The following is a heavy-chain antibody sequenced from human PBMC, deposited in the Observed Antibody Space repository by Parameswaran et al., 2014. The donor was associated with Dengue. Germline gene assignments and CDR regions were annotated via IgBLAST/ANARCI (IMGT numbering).Heavy chain of an antibody. J-gene: IGHJ5*02. CDR3: ARDMRPYYYGSGSYYNPITWFDP. CDR2: ISSSSSYI. D-gene: IGHD3-10*01. Sequence: VRRGVQGRGVEWVSSISSSSSYIYYADSVKGRFTISRDNAKNSLYLQMNSLRAEDTAVYYCARDMRPYYYGSGSYYNPITWFDPWGPGNPGHRLL. V-gene: IGHV3-21*01.